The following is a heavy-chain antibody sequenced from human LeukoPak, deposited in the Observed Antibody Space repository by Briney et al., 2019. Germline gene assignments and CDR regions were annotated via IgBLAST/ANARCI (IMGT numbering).Heavy chain of an antibody. CDR2: IIPILGIA. CDR1: GGTFSSYA. CDR3: AREGGLWFGELKG. V-gene: IGHV1-69*04. Sequence: ASVKVSCKASGGTFSSYAISWVRQAPGQGLEWMGRIIPILGIANYAQKFQARVTITADKSTSTAYMELSSLRSEDTAVYYCAREGGLWFGELKGWGQGTLVTVSS. D-gene: IGHD3-10*01. J-gene: IGHJ4*02.